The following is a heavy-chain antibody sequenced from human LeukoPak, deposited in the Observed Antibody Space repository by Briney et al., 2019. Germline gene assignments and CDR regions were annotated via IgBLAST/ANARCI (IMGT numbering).Heavy chain of an antibody. Sequence: ASVKVSCKASGYTFTSYAMHWVRQAPGQRLEWMGWINAGNGNTKYSQKFQGRVTMTRNTSISTAYMELSSLRSEDTAVYYCARVQPFNWNDEYYFDYWGQGTLVTVSS. V-gene: IGHV1-3*01. CDR3: ARVQPFNWNDEYYFDY. D-gene: IGHD1-20*01. CDR2: INAGNGNT. CDR1: GYTFTSYA. J-gene: IGHJ4*02.